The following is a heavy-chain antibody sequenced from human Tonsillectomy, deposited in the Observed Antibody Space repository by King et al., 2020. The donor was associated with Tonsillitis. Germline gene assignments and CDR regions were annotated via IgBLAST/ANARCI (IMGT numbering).Heavy chain of an antibody. CDR3: AKHGDWAFDY. V-gene: IGHV3-7*01. CDR2: IKKDGTSK. D-gene: IGHD4-17*01. J-gene: IGHJ4*02. CDR1: GFTFSNSW. Sequence: VQLVESGGGLAQPGESLRLSCGASGFTFSNSWMGWVRQAPGKGLEWVANIKKDGTSKYYLDSVEGRFTISRDNAENSLYLQMNSLRDDDTAVYYCAKHGDWAFDYWGQGTLVTVSS.